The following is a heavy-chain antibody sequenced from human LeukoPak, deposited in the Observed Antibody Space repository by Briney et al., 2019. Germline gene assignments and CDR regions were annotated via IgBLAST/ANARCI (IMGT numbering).Heavy chain of an antibody. CDR3: SRGQKVSGRGSHHQAYFQD. J-gene: IGHJ1*01. D-gene: IGHD3-10*01. V-gene: IGHV3-66*01. CDR2: IYSGGST. Sequence: GGSLRLSCAAAGFTVSSNYMSWVRQAPGRGLEWVSVIYSGGSTYYADSVKGRFTISRDNSENTLYLQMNSLRAEDTAVYYCSRGQKVSGRGSHHQAYFQDRGQGSLVTVSS. CDR1: GFTVSSNY.